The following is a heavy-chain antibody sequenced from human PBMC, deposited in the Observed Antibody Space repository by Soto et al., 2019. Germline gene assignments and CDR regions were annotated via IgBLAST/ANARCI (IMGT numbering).Heavy chain of an antibody. J-gene: IGHJ4*02. D-gene: IGHD5-18*01. V-gene: IGHV1-3*01. CDR2: IDAGSGNT. CDR3: ARADTAMARPEFDY. Sequence: ASVKVSCKASGFTFTSSAVHWVRQAPGQRLEWMGWIDAGSGNTKYSQKFQGRVTMTRDTSTSTVYMELSSLRSEGTAVYYCARADTAMARPEFDYWGQGTLVTVSS. CDR1: GFTFTSSA.